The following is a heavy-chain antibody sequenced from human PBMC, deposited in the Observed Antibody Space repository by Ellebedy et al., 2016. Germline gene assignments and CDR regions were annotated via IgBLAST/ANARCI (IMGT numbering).Heavy chain of an antibody. CDR2: IRSDGSVT. D-gene: IGHD6-19*01. CDR3: AREKVSVSGTGYVDL. V-gene: IGHV3-74*01. CDR1: GFTLSGSW. J-gene: IGHJ5*02. Sequence: GGSLRLSCAASGFTLSGSWMHWVRQAPGKGLVWVSLIRSDGSVTAYADSVEGRFTVSRDNARNTVYLQMNSLRAEDTAVYYCAREKVSVSGTGYVDLWGQGTLVTVSS.